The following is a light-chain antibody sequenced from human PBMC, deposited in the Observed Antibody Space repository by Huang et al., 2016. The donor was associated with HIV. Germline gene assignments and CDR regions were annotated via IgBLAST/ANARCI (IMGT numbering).Light chain of an antibody. CDR3: QQYGSSPGT. Sequence: EIVLTQSPGTLSLSPGERATLSCRASQSVNSGCLAWYQQKPGQAPRLLIYGASSSATGIPGRFSGRGSGTDFTLTISRLQPEDFAVYFCQQYGSSPGTFGQGTKVEMK. V-gene: IGKV3-20*01. J-gene: IGKJ1*01. CDR2: GAS. CDR1: QSVNSGC.